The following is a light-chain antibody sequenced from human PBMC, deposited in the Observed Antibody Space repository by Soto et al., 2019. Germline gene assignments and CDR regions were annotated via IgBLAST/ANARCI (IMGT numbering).Light chain of an antibody. V-gene: IGKV3-11*01. Sequence: EIVLTQSPATLSLSPGERATLSCRASQSVDRFLAWYQQKPGQAPRLLIYDASNRATGIPARFSGGGSETDFTLTISSLQPEDFVLYYCQQRATWPLSFGGGTKVEVK. J-gene: IGKJ4*01. CDR2: DAS. CDR3: QQRATWPLS. CDR1: QSVDRF.